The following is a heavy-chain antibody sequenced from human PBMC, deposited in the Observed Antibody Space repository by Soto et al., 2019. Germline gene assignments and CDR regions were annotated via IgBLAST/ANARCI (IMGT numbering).Heavy chain of an antibody. CDR3: ARGITMVRGVIHTPYFDY. J-gene: IGHJ4*02. CDR2: IYNSGST. V-gene: IGHV4-31*03. Sequence: QVQLQESGPGLVKPSQTLSLTCTVSGGSINSGGYYWSWIRQHPGKGLEWIGYIYNSGSTYYNPSLKSRVTISVDTSKNQFSLKLNSVTAADTAVYCCARGITMVRGVIHTPYFDYWGQGTLVTVSS. D-gene: IGHD3-10*01. CDR1: GGSINSGGYY.